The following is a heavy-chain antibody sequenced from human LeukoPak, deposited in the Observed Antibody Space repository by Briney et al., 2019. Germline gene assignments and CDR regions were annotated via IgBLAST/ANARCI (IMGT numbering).Heavy chain of an antibody. CDR2: ISGSGGST. V-gene: IGHV3-23*01. J-gene: IGHJ4*02. D-gene: IGHD6-13*01. Sequence: QPGGSLRLSCAASGFTFSSYAMSWVRQAPGKGLEWVSAISGSGGSTYSADSVKGRFTISRDNSKNTLYLQMNSLRAEDTAVYYCAKAPPLPGVAAAGTRFDYWGQGTLVTVSS. CDR1: GFTFSSYA. CDR3: AKAPPLPGVAAAGTRFDY.